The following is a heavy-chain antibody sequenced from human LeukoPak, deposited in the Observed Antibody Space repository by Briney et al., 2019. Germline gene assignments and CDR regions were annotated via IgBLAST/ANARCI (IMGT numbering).Heavy chain of an antibody. CDR3: AKNPLPNYGGNLREQYYFDY. V-gene: IGHV3-33*06. CDR1: GFPFSSYG. J-gene: IGHJ4*02. D-gene: IGHD4-23*01. Sequence: GGALGLSFAASGFPFSSYGMHWGRQAPGKGLGGGAVIWYDGSNKYYSDSVKGRFTISRDNSNNTLYLQMNSLRADDTAVYYCAKNPLPNYGGNLREQYYFDYWGQGTLVTVSS. CDR2: IWYDGSNK.